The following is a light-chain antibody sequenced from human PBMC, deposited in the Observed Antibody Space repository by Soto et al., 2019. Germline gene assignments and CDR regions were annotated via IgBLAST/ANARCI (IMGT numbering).Light chain of an antibody. Sequence: QSVLTQPPSVSGAPGQRVTISCTGSSSNIGAGYDVHWYQQLPGTAPKLLIYGNSIRPSGVPDRFSGSKSDTSASLAITGLQAEDEADYYCQSYDSSLSGWVFGGGTKLTVL. CDR3: QSYDSSLSGWV. CDR2: GNS. V-gene: IGLV1-40*01. CDR1: SSNIGAGYD. J-gene: IGLJ3*02.